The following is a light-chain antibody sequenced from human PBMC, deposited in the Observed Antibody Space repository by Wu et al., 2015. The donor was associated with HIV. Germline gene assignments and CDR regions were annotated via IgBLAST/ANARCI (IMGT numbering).Light chain of an antibody. Sequence: EIVLTQSPGTLSLSPGQGATLSCRASQSVSSSYLAWYQQKPGQAPRLLIYGASSRATGIPDRFSGSGSGTDFTLTISRLEPEVFAVYYCQQYSSVGG. CDR1: QSVSSSY. J-gene: IGKJ4*01. V-gene: IGKV3-20*01. CDR2: GAS. CDR3: QQYSS.